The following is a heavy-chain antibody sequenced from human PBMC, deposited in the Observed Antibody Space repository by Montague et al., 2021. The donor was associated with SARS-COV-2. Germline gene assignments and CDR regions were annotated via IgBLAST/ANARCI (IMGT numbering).Heavy chain of an antibody. D-gene: IGHD6-19*01. Sequence: SETLSLTCTVSGGSISSYYWSWIRQPPGKGLEWIGYIYYSGSTNYNPSLKSRVTISVDTSKNQFSLKLSPVTAAATAVYYCARGSGWMGNAFDIWGQGTMVTVSS. CDR3: ARGSGWMGNAFDI. V-gene: IGHV4-59*01. J-gene: IGHJ3*02. CDR2: IYYSGST. CDR1: GGSISSYY.